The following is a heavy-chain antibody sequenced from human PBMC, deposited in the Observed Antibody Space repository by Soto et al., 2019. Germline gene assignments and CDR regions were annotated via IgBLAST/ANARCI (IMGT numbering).Heavy chain of an antibody. CDR3: ARPRDDYGDSGYYYYMDV. J-gene: IGHJ6*03. CDR2: IYYSGST. V-gene: IGHV4-59*08. Sequence: SETLSLTCTVSGGSISSYYWSWIRQPPGKGLEWIGYIYYSGSTNYNPSLKSRVTISVDTSKNQFSLKLSSVTAADTAVYYCARPRDDYGDSGYYYYMDVWGKGTTVTVSS. D-gene: IGHD4-17*01. CDR1: GGSISSYY.